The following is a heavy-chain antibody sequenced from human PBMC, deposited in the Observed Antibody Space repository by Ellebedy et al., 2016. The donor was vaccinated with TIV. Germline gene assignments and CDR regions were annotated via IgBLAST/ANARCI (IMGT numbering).Heavy chain of an antibody. CDR1: AGTFSRYA. J-gene: IGHJ4*02. CDR3: ARDVIHYLDY. CDR2: IIPILGTA. D-gene: IGHD3-16*02. Sequence: AASVKVSCKASAGTFSRYAISWVRQAPGQGLEWLVGIIPILGTASYAQKFQVRVTITADESTSTAYMELSSLRSEDTAVYYCARDVIHYLDYWGQGTLVTVSS. V-gene: IGHV1-69*13.